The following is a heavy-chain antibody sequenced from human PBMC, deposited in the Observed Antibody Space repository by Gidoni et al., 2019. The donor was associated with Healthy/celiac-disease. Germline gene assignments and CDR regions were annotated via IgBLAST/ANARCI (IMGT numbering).Heavy chain of an antibody. J-gene: IGHJ4*02. CDR3: ARGAYCSSTSCYENYFDY. CDR1: GFTFISYY. D-gene: IGHD2-2*01. V-gene: IGHV3-13*04. CDR2: IGPAGDT. Sequence: EVQLVESGGGLVQPGGSLRLSCAASGFTFISYYMHWVRQATGKGLEWVSAIGPAGDTYYPGSVKGRFTISRENAKNSLYLQMNSLRAGDTAVYYCARGAYCSSTSCYENYFDYWGQGTLVTVSS.